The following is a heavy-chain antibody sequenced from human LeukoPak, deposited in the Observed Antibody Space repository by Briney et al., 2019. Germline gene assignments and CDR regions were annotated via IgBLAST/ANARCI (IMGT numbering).Heavy chain of an antibody. CDR3: ARGLSPIEAKFPAAAGIPTHDDY. D-gene: IGHD6-13*01. J-gene: IGHJ4*02. CDR2: IYGNGST. V-gene: IGHV4-4*07. CDR1: GDPISDYC. Sequence: SETLSLTCTVSGDPISDYCWTWIRQPAGKGLEWIGRIYGNGSTNYNPSLKSRVAMSIDTSKMQFSLKLRSVTAADTAVYYCARGLSPIEAKFPAAAGIPTHDDYWGQGTLVTVSS.